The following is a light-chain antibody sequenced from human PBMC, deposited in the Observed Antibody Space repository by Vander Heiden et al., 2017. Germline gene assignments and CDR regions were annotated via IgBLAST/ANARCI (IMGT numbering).Light chain of an antibody. J-gene: IGKJ5*01. CDR3: QQYGTSPVT. CDR2: GAS. V-gene: IGKV3-20*01. CDR1: QSVNTNF. Sequence: EIVLTQSPDPLSLSPGARATLSCTASQSVNTNFLAWQQQKPGQAPRLLMCGASTRATGVPDRCSGSGSGTDSTLIISRLESEDCVVYFCQQYGTSPVTFGQGTRLELK.